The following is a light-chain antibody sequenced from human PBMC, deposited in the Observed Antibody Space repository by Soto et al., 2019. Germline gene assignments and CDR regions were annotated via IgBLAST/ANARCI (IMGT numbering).Light chain of an antibody. J-gene: IGKJ2*01. CDR2: KVS. V-gene: IGKV2-24*01. Sequence: DIVLTQTPLSSPVTLGQPASISCRSSQSLVHSDGNTYLSWFHQRPGQPPRLLIDKVSNRFSGVPDRFSGSGAVTDFTLKISRVDAEDVGIYFCMQATQYRPYTFGQGTKLEIK. CDR3: MQATQYRPYT. CDR1: QSLVHSDGNTY.